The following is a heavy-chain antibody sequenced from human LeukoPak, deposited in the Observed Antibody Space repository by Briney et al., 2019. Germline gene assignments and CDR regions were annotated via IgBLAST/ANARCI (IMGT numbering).Heavy chain of an antibody. V-gene: IGHV3-30*02. Sequence: PGGSLRLSCAASRFTFSSYGMHWVRQAPGKGLEWVAFIRYDGSNKYYADSVKGRFTISRDNSKNTLYLQMNSLRAEDTAVYYCAKVRLVAAPYYFDYWGQGTLVTVSS. J-gene: IGHJ4*02. D-gene: IGHD2-15*01. CDR3: AKVRLVAAPYYFDY. CDR2: IRYDGSNK. CDR1: RFTFSSYG.